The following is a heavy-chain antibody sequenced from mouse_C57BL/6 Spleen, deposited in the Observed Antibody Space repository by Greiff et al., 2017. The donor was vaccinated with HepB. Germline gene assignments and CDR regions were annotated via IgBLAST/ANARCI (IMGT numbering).Heavy chain of an antibody. V-gene: IGHV1-15*01. CDR2: IDPETGGT. D-gene: IGHD3-3*01. CDR1: GYTFTDYE. CDR3: TRWGRG. J-gene: IGHJ2*01. Sequence: QVQLKQSGAELVRPGASVTLSCKASGYTFTDYEMHWVKQTPVHGLEWIGAIDPETGGTAYNQKFKGKAILTADKSSSTAYMELRSLTSEDSAVYYCTRWGRGWGQGTTLTVSS.